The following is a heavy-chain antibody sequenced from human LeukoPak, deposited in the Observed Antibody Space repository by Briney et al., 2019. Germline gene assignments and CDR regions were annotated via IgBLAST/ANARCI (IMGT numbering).Heavy chain of an antibody. Sequence: SETLSLTCTVSDYSITSTYYWGWIRQPPGKGLEWIGSIYHSGSTYYNPSLKSRVTISVDRSKNQFSLKLSSVTAADTAVYYCARSYDSSGSGFDYWGQGTLVTVSS. V-gene: IGHV4-38-2*02. CDR3: ARSYDSSGSGFDY. CDR1: DYSITSTYY. D-gene: IGHD3-22*01. J-gene: IGHJ4*02. CDR2: IYHSGST.